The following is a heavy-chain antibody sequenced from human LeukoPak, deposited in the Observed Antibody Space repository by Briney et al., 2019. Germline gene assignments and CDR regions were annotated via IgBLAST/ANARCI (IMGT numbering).Heavy chain of an antibody. CDR3: GRGQGGPCG. D-gene: IGHD2-15*01. V-gene: IGHV3-74*01. Sequence: SGGSLRLSCGASGFSIGASWMHWVRHAPGKGLVWISRISIDGTETIYGDSVKGRFIISRDNAKNTLYLQMNSLGVEDTAVYYCGRGQGGPCGWGQGTLVTVSS. CDR1: GFSIGASW. J-gene: IGHJ4*02. CDR2: ISIDGTET.